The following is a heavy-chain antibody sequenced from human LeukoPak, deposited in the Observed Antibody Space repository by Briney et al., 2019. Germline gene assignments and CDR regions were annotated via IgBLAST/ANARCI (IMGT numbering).Heavy chain of an antibody. CDR2: IWNDGSKT. Sequence: GGSLRLSCVASGYIFTNYGMHWVRQAPGKGLEWVAVIWNDGSKTYHTDSVKGRFTISRDTSKNTLYLEMNSLRDDDTAMYYCARSIRGNASGTGDDFDMWGPGTVVTVSS. CDR1: GYIFTNYG. V-gene: IGHV3-33*01. J-gene: IGHJ3*02. D-gene: IGHD1-1*01. CDR3: ARSIRGNASGTGDDFDM.